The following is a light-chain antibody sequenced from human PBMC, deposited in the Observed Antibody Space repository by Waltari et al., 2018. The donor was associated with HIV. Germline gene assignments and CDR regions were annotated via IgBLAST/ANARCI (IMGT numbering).Light chain of an antibody. V-gene: IGKV1-27*01. J-gene: IGKJ4*01. CDR2: AAS. Sequence: DTQMTQSPSSLSASVVDRVTITCRASQGISSYLAWFQQKSGKVPKLLIYAASTLQSGFPSRFSGSGSGTDFSLTISSLQPEDFATYYCQSYYSAPLTFGGGTRVDIK. CDR3: QSYYSAPLT. CDR1: QGISSY.